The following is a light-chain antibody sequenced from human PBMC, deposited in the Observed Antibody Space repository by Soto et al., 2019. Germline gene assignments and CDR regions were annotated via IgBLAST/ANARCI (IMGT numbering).Light chain of an antibody. CDR1: QRVSSN. CDR2: VAS. V-gene: IGKV3-15*01. CDR3: HQYNNWLRW. J-gene: IGKJ1*01. Sequence: EIVMTQSPATLSVSPGERATLSCRASQRVSSNLACYQQKPGQAPRLLFYVASTRATGIPARFSGSGSGTEFTLTIRSLQSEDFAFYYCHQYNNWLRWFGQGTKVEI.